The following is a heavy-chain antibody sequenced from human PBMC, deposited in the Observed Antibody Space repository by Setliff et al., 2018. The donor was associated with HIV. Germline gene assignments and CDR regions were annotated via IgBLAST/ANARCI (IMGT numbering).Heavy chain of an antibody. CDR2: IEKDGSEK. CDR1: GFTFSNYE. CDR3: ARGHYSSSSG. Sequence: GGSLRLSCAASGFTFSNYEMHWVRQAPGKGLEWVANIEKDGSEKYYVDSVKGRFTISRDNAKNSLYLQMNSLRAEDTAVYYCARGHYSSSSGWGQGALVTVSS. V-gene: IGHV3-7*03. J-gene: IGHJ4*02. D-gene: IGHD6-6*01.